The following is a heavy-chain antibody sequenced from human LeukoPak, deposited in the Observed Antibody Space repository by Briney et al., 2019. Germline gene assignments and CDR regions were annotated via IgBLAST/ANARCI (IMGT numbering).Heavy chain of an antibody. D-gene: IGHD6-13*01. CDR2: IYYSGST. CDR3: ARQESAGWQLVH. J-gene: IGHJ4*02. CDR1: GGSISSSSYY. Sequence: PSETLSLTCTVSGGSISSSSYYWSWIRQPPGKGLEWIGYIYYSGSTNYNPSLKSRVTISVDTSKNQFSLKLSSVTAADTAVYYCARQESAGWQLVHWGQGTLVTVPS. V-gene: IGHV4-61*05.